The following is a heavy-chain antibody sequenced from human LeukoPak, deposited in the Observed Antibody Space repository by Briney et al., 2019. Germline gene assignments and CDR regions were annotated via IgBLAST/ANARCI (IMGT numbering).Heavy chain of an antibody. D-gene: IGHD6-6*01. J-gene: IGHJ4*02. CDR2: IYPGDSDT. Sequence: GESLKISCKGSGYSFITYRIGWVRQMPGKGLEWMGIIYPGDSDTRYSPSFQGQVTISVDKSISTAYLRWSSLKASDTAMYYCARQGSKGFDYWGQGTLVTVSS. CDR1: GYSFITYR. V-gene: IGHV5-51*01. CDR3: ARQGSKGFDY.